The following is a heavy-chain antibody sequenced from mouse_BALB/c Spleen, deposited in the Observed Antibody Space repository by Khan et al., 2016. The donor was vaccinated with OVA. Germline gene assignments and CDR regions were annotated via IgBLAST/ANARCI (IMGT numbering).Heavy chain of an antibody. V-gene: IGHV1S135*01. Sequence: VQLQQSGPELMKPGASVKISCKASGYSFTSYYIHWVMQSHGKSLEWIGYIDPFSGGTTYNPKFKGKATLTVDKSSSTADIHLSNLTSEDSAVYYCTRHGYVAWFTYWGQGTLVTGSA. J-gene: IGHJ3*01. CDR3: TRHGYVAWFTY. CDR1: GYSFTSYY. D-gene: IGHD2-2*01. CDR2: IDPFSGGT.